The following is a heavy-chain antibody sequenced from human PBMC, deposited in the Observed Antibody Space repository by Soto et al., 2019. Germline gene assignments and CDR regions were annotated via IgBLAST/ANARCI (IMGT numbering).Heavy chain of an antibody. J-gene: IGHJ5*02. CDR1: GFTFSSYS. CDR3: ASGAYLNWFDP. D-gene: IGHD4-17*01. CDR2: ISSSSSTI. Sequence: EVQLVESGGGLVQPGGSLRLSCAASGFTFSSYSMNWVRQAPGKGLEWVSYISSSSSTIYYADSVKGRFTISRDNAKNSLYLQRNSLRAEDTAVYYCASGAYLNWFDPWGQGTLVTVSS. V-gene: IGHV3-48*01.